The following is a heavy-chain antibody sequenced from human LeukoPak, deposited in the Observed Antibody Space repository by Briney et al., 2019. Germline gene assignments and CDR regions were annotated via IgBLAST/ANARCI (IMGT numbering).Heavy chain of an antibody. CDR1: GFTFSSYW. CDR3: ARGQNTVVAATL. V-gene: IGHV3-74*01. CDR2: INSDGSST. D-gene: IGHD2-15*01. J-gene: IGHJ4*02. Sequence: GGSLRLFCAASGFTFSSYWMHWVRQAPGKGLVWVSRINSDGSSTSYADSVKGRFTISRDNAKNTLYLQMNSLRAEDTAVYYCARGQNTVVAATLGGQGTLVTVSS.